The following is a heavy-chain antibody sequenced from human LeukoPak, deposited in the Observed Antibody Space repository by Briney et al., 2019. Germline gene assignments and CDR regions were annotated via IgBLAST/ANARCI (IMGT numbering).Heavy chain of an antibody. CDR3: ARTRVTMIVGDY. D-gene: IGHD3-22*01. Sequence: ASVKVSCKASGYTFTSYDINWVRQATGQGLEWMGWMNPNSGNTGYAQKFQGRVTMTRNTSISTAYMELSSLRSEDTAVYYCARTRVTMIVGDYWGQGTLVTVSS. CDR2: MNPNSGNT. J-gene: IGHJ4*02. V-gene: IGHV1-8*01. CDR1: GYTFTSYD.